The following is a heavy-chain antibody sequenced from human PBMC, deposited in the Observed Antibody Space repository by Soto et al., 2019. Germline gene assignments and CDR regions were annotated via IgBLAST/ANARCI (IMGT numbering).Heavy chain of an antibody. J-gene: IGHJ4*02. D-gene: IGHD6-19*01. V-gene: IGHV4-59*01. Sequence: SETLSLTCTVSGGSISSYYWSWIRQPPGKGLEWIGYISYSGSTNYNPSLKSRVTISVGTSKNQFSLRLSSVTAADTAVYYCARGIQSSLVTRSSGIEYWGQGARVTVSS. CDR3: ARGIQSSLVTRSSGIEY. CDR1: GGSISSYY. CDR2: ISYSGST.